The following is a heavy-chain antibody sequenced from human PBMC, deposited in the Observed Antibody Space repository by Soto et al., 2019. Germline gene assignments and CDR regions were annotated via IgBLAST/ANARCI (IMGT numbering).Heavy chain of an antibody. J-gene: IGHJ4*02. CDR3: ARGRYGDAPIDY. D-gene: IGHD4-17*01. CDR1: GFTFSSYG. V-gene: IGHV3-33*01. Sequence: QVQLVESGGGVVQPGRTLRLSCAASGFTFSSYGMHWVRQAPGKGLEWVAVIWYDGSNKYYADSVKGRFTISRYNSKNTLYLQMNSLRAEDTAVYYCARGRYGDAPIDYWGQGTLVTVSS. CDR2: IWYDGSNK.